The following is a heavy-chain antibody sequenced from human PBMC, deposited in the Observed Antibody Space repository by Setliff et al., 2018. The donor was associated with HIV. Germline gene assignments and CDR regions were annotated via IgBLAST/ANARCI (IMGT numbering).Heavy chain of an antibody. J-gene: IGHJ4*02. D-gene: IGHD6-19*01. V-gene: IGHV3-48*03. CDR3: ASLSSPLDY. CDR2: ISSGGGTV. CDR1: GFIFSSYE. Sequence: PGGSLRLSCSTSGFIFSSYEMNWVRQAPGKGLEWVSYISSGGGTVYHADSVKGRFTISRDNAKNSLYLEMDGLRVEDTAVYYCASLSSPLDYWGQGTLVTVSS.